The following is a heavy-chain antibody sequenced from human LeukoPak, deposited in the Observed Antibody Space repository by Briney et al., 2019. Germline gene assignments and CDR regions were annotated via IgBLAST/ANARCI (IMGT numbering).Heavy chain of an antibody. D-gene: IGHD5-18*01. CDR3: ARIRWIQLWFPSYYFDY. CDR2: TYYSGST. CDR1: GGSISSYY. J-gene: IGHJ4*02. V-gene: IGHV4-59*01. Sequence: PSETLSLTCTVSGGSISSYYWSWIRQPPGKGLEWIGYTYYSGSTNYNPSLKSRVTISVDTSKNQFSLKLSSVTAADTAVYYCARIRWIQLWFPSYYFDYWGQGTLVTVSS.